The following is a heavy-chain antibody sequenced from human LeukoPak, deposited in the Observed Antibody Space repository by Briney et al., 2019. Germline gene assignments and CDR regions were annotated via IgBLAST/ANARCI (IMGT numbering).Heavy chain of an antibody. CDR1: GGFITGYY. CDR2: INHSGGT. J-gene: IGHJ4*02. D-gene: IGHD3-22*01. V-gene: IGHV4-34*01. Sequence: SETLSLTCSVSGGFITGYYWSWIRQPPGKGLEWIGEINHSGGTNYNPSLKSRVTISVDTSKNQFSLKLSSVTAADTAVYYCASIGFSQPWRITMIEDDFWGQGTLVTVSS. CDR3: ASIGFSQPWRITMIEDDF.